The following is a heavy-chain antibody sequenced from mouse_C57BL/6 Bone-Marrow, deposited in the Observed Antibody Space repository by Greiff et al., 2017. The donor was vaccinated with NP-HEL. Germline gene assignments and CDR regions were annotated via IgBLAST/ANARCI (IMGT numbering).Heavy chain of an antibody. CDR3: ARQGGLD. D-gene: IGHD2-2*01. CDR2: ISSGGSYT. J-gene: IGHJ3*01. V-gene: IGHV5-6*01. Sequence: EVQLVESGGDLVKPGGSLKLSCAASGFTFSSYGMSWVRQTPDKRLEWVATISSGGSYTYYPDSVKGRFTISRDNAKNTLYLQMSSLKSEDTAMYYCARQGGLDWGQGTLVTVSA. CDR1: GFTFSSYG.